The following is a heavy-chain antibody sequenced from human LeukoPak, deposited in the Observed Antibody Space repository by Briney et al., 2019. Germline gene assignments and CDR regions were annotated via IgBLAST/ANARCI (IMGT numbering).Heavy chain of an antibody. CDR3: ATVRFLEWLLFDAFDI. V-gene: IGHV1-24*01. J-gene: IGHJ3*02. CDR2: FDPEDGET. Sequence: ASVTVSCKVSGYTLTELSMHWVRQAPGKGLEWMGGFDPEDGETIYAQKFQGRVTMTEDTSTDTAYMELSSLRSEDTAVYYCATVRFLEWLLFDAFDIWGQGTMVTVSS. CDR1: GYTLTELS. D-gene: IGHD3-3*01.